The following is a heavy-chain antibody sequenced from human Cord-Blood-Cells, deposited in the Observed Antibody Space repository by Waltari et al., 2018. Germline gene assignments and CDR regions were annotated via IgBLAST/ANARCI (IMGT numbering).Heavy chain of an antibody. CDR2: SIPILGTA. J-gene: IGHJ4*02. V-gene: IGHV1-69*12. Sequence: QVQLVQSGAEVKKPGSSVKVSCKASVGTFSSYAISWVRQAPGPGLEWMGGSIPILGTANYAQKFKGRVTITADESTSTAYMELSSLRSEDTAVYYCARLRTGDYYFDYWGQGTLVTVSS. CDR1: VGTFSSYA. D-gene: IGHD7-27*01. CDR3: ARLRTGDYYFDY.